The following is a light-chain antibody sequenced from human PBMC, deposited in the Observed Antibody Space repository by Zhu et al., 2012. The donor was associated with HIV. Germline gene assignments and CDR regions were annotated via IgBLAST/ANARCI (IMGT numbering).Light chain of an antibody. CDR3: QQRNKWPPYT. Sequence: EIVLTQSPATLSVSPGERATLSCRASQSVNGNLAWYQQRPGQAPRLLIYATSTRATGIPARFSGIGSGTEFSLIISSTQSEDFGVYYCQQRNKWPPYTFGQGTRLEIK. V-gene: IGKV3-15*01. CDR2: ATS. CDR1: QSVNGN. J-gene: IGKJ2*01.